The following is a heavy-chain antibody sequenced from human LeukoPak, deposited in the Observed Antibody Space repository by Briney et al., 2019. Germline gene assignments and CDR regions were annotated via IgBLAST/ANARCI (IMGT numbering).Heavy chain of an antibody. CDR2: ISYDGSNK. J-gene: IGHJ4*02. Sequence: PGGSLRLSCAASGFTFSSYAMHWVRQAPGKGLEWVAVISYDGSNKYYADSVKGRFTISRDNSKNTLYLQMNSLRAEDTAVYCCARDKGYCSGGSCYTPIAYYFDYWGQGTLVTVSS. V-gene: IGHV3-30*04. CDR1: GFTFSSYA. D-gene: IGHD2-15*01. CDR3: ARDKGYCSGGSCYTPIAYYFDY.